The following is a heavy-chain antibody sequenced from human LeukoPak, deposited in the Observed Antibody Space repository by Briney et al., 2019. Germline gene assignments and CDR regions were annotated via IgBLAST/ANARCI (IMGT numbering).Heavy chain of an antibody. D-gene: IGHD3-22*01. CDR2: ISSSSSYI. V-gene: IGHV3-21*01. CDR1: GFTFSSYW. J-gene: IGHJ4*02. Sequence: PGGSLRLSCAASGFTFSSYWMHWVRQVPGKGLEWVSSISSSSSYIYYADSVKGRFTISRDNAKNSLYLQMNSLRAEDTAVYYCARFGQPTYYDSSGYYSYFDYWGQGTLVTVSS. CDR3: ARFGQPTYYDSSGYYSYFDY.